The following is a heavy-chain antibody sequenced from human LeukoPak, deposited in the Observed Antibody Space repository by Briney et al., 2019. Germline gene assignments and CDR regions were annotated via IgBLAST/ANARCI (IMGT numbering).Heavy chain of an antibody. D-gene: IGHD6-19*01. Sequence: GGSLRLSCAASGFTFSSYAMSWVRQAPGKGLEWVSAISGSGGSTYYADSVKGRFTISRDNSKNTLYLQMNSLRAEDTAVYYCAKAFHHWLAPPTYWFDPWGQGTLVSVSS. CDR1: GFTFSSYA. CDR3: AKAFHHWLAPPTYWFDP. J-gene: IGHJ5*02. V-gene: IGHV3-23*01. CDR2: ISGSGGST.